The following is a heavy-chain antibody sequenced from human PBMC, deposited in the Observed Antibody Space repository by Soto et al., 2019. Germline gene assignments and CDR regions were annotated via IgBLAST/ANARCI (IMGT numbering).Heavy chain of an antibody. CDR2: VSGSGGST. D-gene: IGHD2-2*01. CDR1: GFTFSSYA. V-gene: IGHV3-23*01. J-gene: IGHJ5*02. Sequence: AGGSLRRCCSGSGFTFSSYAMSWVRQAPGKGLEWVSAVSGSGGSTYYADSVKGRFTISRDNSKNTLYLQMNSLRAEDTAVYYCAKNPAPIVVVPAASNCFDPWGQGTLVTVSS. CDR3: AKNPAPIVVVPAASNCFDP.